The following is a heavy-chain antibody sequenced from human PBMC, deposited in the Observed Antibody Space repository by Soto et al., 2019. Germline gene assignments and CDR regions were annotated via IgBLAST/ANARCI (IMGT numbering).Heavy chain of an antibody. D-gene: IGHD3-10*01. Sequence: GASVKVSCKASGYTFTSYGISWVRQAPGQGLEWMGWISAYNGNTNYAQKLQGRVTMTTDTSTSTAYMELRSLRSDDTAVYYCARVVENYYGSGSYYKVDYYYYGMDVWGQGTTVTGSS. CDR1: GYTFTSYG. CDR3: ARVVENYYGSGSYYKVDYYYYGMDV. CDR2: ISAYNGNT. V-gene: IGHV1-18*01. J-gene: IGHJ6*02.